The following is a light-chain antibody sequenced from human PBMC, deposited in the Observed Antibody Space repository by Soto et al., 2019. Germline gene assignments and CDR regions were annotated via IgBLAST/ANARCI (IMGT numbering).Light chain of an antibody. CDR3: SSYRRSNTWV. J-gene: IGLJ3*02. CDR1: SSDVGGYNH. CDR2: EVS. V-gene: IGLV2-14*01. Sequence: QSALTQPASVSGSPGQSITISCTGTSSDVGGYNHVSWYQQHPGKAPKVMISEVSDRPSGVSNRFSGSKSSNTASLTISGLQAEDEADYYCSSYRRSNTWVFGGGTKLTVL.